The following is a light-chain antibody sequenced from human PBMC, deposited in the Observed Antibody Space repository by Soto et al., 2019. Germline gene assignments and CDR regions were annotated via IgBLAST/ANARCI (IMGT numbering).Light chain of an antibody. CDR1: RSVFYSSTNKHY. V-gene: IGKV4-1*01. CDR3: QQHYSATFT. CDR2: WVS. J-gene: IGKJ3*01. Sequence: DIVMTQSPDSLAVSLGERATINCKASRSVFYSSTNKHYLSWYQHKSGQSPRLLVSWVSVRESGVPDRFSGSGSGTEFTLTISSLQAEDVAVYYCQQHYSATFTFGPGTRVDLK.